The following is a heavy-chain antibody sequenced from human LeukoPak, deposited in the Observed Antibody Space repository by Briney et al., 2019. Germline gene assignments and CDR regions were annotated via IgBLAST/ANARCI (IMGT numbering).Heavy chain of an antibody. Sequence: PGGSLRLSCAASGFTFTSYEMNWVRQAPGKGLEWVSYISGSGSNIYYADSVKGRFTISRDNAKNSLYLQMNSLRAEDTAVYYCARDTRANSGVNFRGNYWGQGTLVTVSS. CDR3: ARDTRANSGVNFRGNY. D-gene: IGHD4-23*01. CDR1: GFTFTSYE. V-gene: IGHV3-48*03. CDR2: ISGSGSNI. J-gene: IGHJ4*02.